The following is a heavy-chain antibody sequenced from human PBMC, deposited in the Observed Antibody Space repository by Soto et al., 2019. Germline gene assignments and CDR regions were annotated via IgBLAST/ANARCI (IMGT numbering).Heavy chain of an antibody. Sequence: QVQLVRSGAEVKKPGASVKVSCKASGYTFTSYAMHWVRQAPGQRLEWMGWINAGNGNTKYSQKFQGRVTITRDTSASTAYMELSSLRSEDTAVYYCARFFMVRGVSDAFDIWGQGTMVTVSS. CDR3: ARFFMVRGVSDAFDI. CDR2: INAGNGNT. J-gene: IGHJ3*02. D-gene: IGHD3-10*01. CDR1: GYTFTSYA. V-gene: IGHV1-3*01.